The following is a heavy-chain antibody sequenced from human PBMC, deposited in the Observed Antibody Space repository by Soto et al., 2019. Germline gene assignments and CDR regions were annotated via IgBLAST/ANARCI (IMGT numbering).Heavy chain of an antibody. V-gene: IGHV1-18*01. J-gene: IGHJ5*02. CDR1: GYTFSDHG. D-gene: IGHD2-8*01. CDR3: AKDRPRLPQQFNGVS. CDR2: ISAYNGAT. Sequence: QIQLVQSGAEVKKPGASVRVSCKASGYTFSDHGFSWVRQGPGQGLEWLGWISAYNGATDYAQKFQGRVTLTTDTSTSTAYMELRSLRSDDTAVYYCAKDRPRLPQQFNGVSWGQGTLVTVSS.